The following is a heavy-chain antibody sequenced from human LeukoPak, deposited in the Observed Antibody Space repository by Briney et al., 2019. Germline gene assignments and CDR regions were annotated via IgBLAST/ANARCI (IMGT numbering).Heavy chain of an antibody. CDR3: AKRVGRWLQGDAFDI. D-gene: IGHD5-24*01. CDR2: ISGSGGST. V-gene: IGHV3-23*01. CDR1: GFTFSSYA. Sequence: GGSLRLSCATSGFTFSSYAMSWVRQAPGKGLEWVSAISGSGGSTYYADSVKGRFTISRDNSKNTLYLQMNSLRAEDTAVYYCAKRVGRWLQGDAFDIWGQGTMVTVSS. J-gene: IGHJ3*02.